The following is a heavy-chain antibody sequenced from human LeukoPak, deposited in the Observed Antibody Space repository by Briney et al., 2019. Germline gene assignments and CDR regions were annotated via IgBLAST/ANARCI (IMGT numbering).Heavy chain of an antibody. D-gene: IGHD3-10*01. Sequence: GGSLRLSCAASGFTFSNVWMSWFRQAPGKGLEWVGRIKSKSEGGTTDYAAPVQGRFTISRDDSKNTLSLQMNSLVIEDTAVYYCATFEPGSRAKGFDHWGQGNLVIVSS. CDR3: ATFEPGSRAKGFDH. CDR2: IKSKSEGGTT. J-gene: IGHJ4*02. CDR1: GFTFSNVW. V-gene: IGHV3-15*01.